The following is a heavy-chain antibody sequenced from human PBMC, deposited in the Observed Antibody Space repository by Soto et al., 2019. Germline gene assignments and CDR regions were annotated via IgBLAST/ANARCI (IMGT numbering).Heavy chain of an antibody. CDR3: AKDLGYCSGGSCPNWFDP. CDR2: ISYDGSNK. V-gene: IGHV3-30*18. Sequence: QVQLVESGGGVVQPGRSLRLSCAASGFTFSSYGMHWFRQAPGKGLEWVAVISYDGSNKYYADSVKGRFTISRDNSKNTLYLQMNSLRAEDTAVYYCAKDLGYCSGGSCPNWFDPWGQGTLVTVSS. D-gene: IGHD2-15*01. J-gene: IGHJ5*02. CDR1: GFTFSSYG.